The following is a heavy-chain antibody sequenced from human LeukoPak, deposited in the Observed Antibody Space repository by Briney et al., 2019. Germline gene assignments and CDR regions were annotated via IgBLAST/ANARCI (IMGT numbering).Heavy chain of an antibody. V-gene: IGHV3-23*01. Sequence: GGSLRLSCADSGVTFSSYTMNWVRQAPGKGLEWVSGISDSGGATYYVDSVKGRFTISRDNSKNTVYLQMNSLRAEDTAVYYCAKPVRDQLLCSNDYWGQGTLVTVSS. D-gene: IGHD2-2*01. J-gene: IGHJ4*02. CDR3: AKPVRDQLLCSNDY. CDR1: GVTFSSYT. CDR2: ISDSGGAT.